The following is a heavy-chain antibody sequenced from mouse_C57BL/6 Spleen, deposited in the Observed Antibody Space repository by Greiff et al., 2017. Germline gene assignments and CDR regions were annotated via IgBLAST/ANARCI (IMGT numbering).Heavy chain of an antibody. CDR1: GYTFTSYW. CDR2: IYPGSGST. CDR3: ARGTTVVATGDY. D-gene: IGHD1-1*01. Sequence: VQLQQPGAELVKPGASVKMSCKASGYTFTSYWITWVKQRPGQGLEWIGDIYPGSGSTNYNEKFKSKATLTVDTSSSTAYMQLSSLTSEDSAVYYCARGTTVVATGDYWGQGTTLTVSS. J-gene: IGHJ2*01. V-gene: IGHV1-55*01.